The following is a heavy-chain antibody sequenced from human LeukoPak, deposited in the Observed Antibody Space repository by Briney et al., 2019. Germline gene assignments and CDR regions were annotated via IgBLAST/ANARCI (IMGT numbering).Heavy chain of an antibody. J-gene: IGHJ5*02. CDR1: GFTFSRYS. CDR2: ISSSSSYT. CDR3: ARVPFSSSWSLGP. D-gene: IGHD6-13*01. Sequence: GGSLRLSCAASGFTFSRYSMNWVRQAPGKGLEWVSSISSSSSYTYYADSVKGRFTISRDNARNSLFLQMNSLRAEDTAVYYCARVPFSSSWSLGPWGQGTLVTVSS. V-gene: IGHV3-21*01.